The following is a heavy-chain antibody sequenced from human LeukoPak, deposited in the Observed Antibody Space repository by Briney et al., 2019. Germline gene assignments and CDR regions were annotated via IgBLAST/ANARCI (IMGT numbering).Heavy chain of an antibody. CDR3: ARAGYDTSGFWYFDL. CDR2: MHYSGST. Sequence: TLSLTRSVSGGSTSNYYWSWIRHPPGKALEWIRSMHYSGSTSHNPSLKSQATISEDTSKKQFSLKLSSAPAEDTAVYYCARAGYDTSGFWYFDLWGPGTLVTVSS. CDR1: GGSTSNYY. J-gene: IGHJ2*01. D-gene: IGHD3-22*01. V-gene: IGHV4-59*12.